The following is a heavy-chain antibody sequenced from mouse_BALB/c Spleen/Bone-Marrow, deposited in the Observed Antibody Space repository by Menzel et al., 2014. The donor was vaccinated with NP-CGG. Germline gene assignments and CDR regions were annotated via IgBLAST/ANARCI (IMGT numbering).Heavy chain of an antibody. J-gene: IGHJ4*01. CDR3: ARSPYGYDGRDY. CDR2: ISSGSSTI. V-gene: IGHV5-17*02. CDR1: GFTFSSFG. Sequence: EVNVVESGGGLVQPGGSRKLSCAASGFTFSSFGMHWVRQAPEKGLEWVAYISSGSSTIYYADTVKGRFTISRDNPKNTLFLQMTSLRSEDTAMYHCARSPYGYDGRDYWGQGTSVTVSS. D-gene: IGHD2-2*01.